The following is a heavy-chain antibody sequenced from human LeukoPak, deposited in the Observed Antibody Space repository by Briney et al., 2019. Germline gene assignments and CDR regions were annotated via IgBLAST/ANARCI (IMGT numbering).Heavy chain of an antibody. CDR2: INADSSTI. J-gene: IGHJ4*02. CDR3: VRDNSRGQSLGVIY. CDR1: GFTFSTYN. D-gene: IGHD3-22*01. V-gene: IGHV3-48*01. Sequence: PGGSLRLSCAASGFTFSTYNMNWVRQAPGKGVEWISDINADSSTIQYADSVRGRFTTSRDNAKNSLYLQMNSLRAEDTAVYYCVRDNSRGQSLGVIYWGQGSLVTVSS.